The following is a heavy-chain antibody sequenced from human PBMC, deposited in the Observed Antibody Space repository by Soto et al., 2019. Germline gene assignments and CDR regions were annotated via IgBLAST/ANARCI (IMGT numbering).Heavy chain of an antibody. Sequence: RASVKVSCKASGYTFTSYAMHWVRQAPGQRLEWMGWINAGNGNTKYSQKFQGRVTITRDTSASTAYMELSSLRSEDTAVYYCARSRARYSSGWYPGYWGQGTLVTVSS. CDR3: ARSRARYSSGWYPGY. CDR1: GYTFTSYA. J-gene: IGHJ4*02. D-gene: IGHD6-19*01. V-gene: IGHV1-3*01. CDR2: INAGNGNT.